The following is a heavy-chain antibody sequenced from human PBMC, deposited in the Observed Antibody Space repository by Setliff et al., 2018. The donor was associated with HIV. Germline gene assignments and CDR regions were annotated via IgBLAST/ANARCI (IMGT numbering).Heavy chain of an antibody. Sequence: GGSLSLSCAGYGLTFNSYGMHWVRQAPGKGLEWLALIWYDESHKYYANSVKGRFTVSRDNSKTTVYLQMNSLRAGDTAVYYCAKDVKFFPVPDRGEYIDYWCQGTLVTVSS. CDR2: IWYDESHK. J-gene: IGHJ4*02. V-gene: IGHV3-30*02. D-gene: IGHD5-12*01. CDR1: GLTFNSYG. CDR3: AKDVKFFPVPDRGEYIDY.